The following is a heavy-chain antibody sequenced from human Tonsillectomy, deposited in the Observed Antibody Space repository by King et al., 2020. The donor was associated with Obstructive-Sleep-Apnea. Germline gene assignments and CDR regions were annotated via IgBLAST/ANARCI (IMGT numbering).Heavy chain of an antibody. CDR1: GFTFGDYA. Sequence: QLVQSGGGLVQPGRSLRLSCTASGFTFGDYAMSWFRQPPGKGLEWVGFIRRKVYGGTTEYAESVKGRFTISRDDSKSIAYLQMTSLTTEDTAVYYCTRDLGYYDTSGYLGFYWGQGTLVTVAS. J-gene: IGHJ4*02. CDR3: TRDLGYYDTSGYLGFY. D-gene: IGHD3-22*01. CDR2: IRRKVYGGTT. V-gene: IGHV3-49*03.